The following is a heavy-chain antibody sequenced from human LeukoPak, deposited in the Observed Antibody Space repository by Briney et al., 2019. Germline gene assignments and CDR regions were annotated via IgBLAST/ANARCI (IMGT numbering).Heavy chain of an antibody. V-gene: IGHV4-34*01. CDR1: GGSFSGYY. J-gene: IGHJ6*03. CDR2: INHSGSA. Sequence: SETLSLTCAVYGGSFSGYYWSWIRQPPGKGLEWIGEINHSGSANYIPSLKSRVTISVDTSKNQFSLKLSSVTAADTAVYYCARRGLLTVFGVVTNVYYYMDVWGKGTTVTVSS. CDR3: ARRGLLTVFGVVTNVYYYMDV. D-gene: IGHD3-3*01.